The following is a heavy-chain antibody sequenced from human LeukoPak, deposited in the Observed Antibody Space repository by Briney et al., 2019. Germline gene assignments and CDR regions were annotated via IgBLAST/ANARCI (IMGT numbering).Heavy chain of an antibody. V-gene: IGHV4-59*01. D-gene: IGHD3-3*01. CDR1: GGSISSYY. CDR2: IYYSGST. Sequence: SETLSLTCTVSGGSISSYYWSWIRQPPGKGLEWIGYIYYSGSTNYNPSLKSRVTISVDTSKNQFSLKLSSVTAADTAVYYCARASPGMSIGGDAFDIWGQGTMVTVSS. CDR3: ARASPGMSIGGDAFDI. J-gene: IGHJ3*02.